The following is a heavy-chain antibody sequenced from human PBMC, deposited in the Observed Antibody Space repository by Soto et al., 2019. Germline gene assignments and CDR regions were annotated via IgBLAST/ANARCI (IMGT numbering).Heavy chain of an antibody. CDR3: ARGVAVTGYKGRPFDS. Sequence: QVQLVQSGTEMRKPGASVKVSCKASGYTFTAYYIFWVRQAPGQALEWMGWMNPNSGAPHYAQKFQGRVSMTRDTSISTADMAVYRLTSDDTAVYYSARGVAVTGYKGRPFDSWGQGSLVTVSS. V-gene: IGHV1-2*02. J-gene: IGHJ4*02. CDR2: MNPNSGAP. CDR1: GYTFTAYY. D-gene: IGHD6-19*01.